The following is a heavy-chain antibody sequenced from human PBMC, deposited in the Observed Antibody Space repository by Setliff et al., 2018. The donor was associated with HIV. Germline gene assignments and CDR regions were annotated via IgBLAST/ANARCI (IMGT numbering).Heavy chain of an antibody. CDR1: GYTFTNYA. D-gene: IGHD2-8*02. CDR2: IIPGNANI. Sequence: ASVKVSCKASGYTFTNYAIHWVRQVPGQRLEWMGWIIPGNANIRYSQNFHGRVSSTRDTSANTAYMELSSLIFEDTAVYYCAREVGSKMESDTGGFSIWGQGTKVTVSS. J-gene: IGHJ3*02. V-gene: IGHV1-3*01. CDR3: AREVGSKMESDTGGFSI.